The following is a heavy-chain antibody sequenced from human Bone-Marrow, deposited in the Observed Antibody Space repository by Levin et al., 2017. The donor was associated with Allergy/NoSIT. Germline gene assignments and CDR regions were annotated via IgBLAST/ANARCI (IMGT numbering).Heavy chain of an antibody. CDR3: TSEGNTVTPDY. D-gene: IGHD4-17*01. V-gene: IGHV3-49*03. Sequence: GGSLRLSCTTSGFSFFDYCMSWFRQAPGKGLEWVGFVKSERYGGTTEYAASVRGRFTISREDSRSIAYLQMDSLKTEDTAVYYCTSEGNTVTPDYWGQGTLVTVSS. CDR1: GFSFFDYC. CDR2: VKSERYGGTT. J-gene: IGHJ4*02.